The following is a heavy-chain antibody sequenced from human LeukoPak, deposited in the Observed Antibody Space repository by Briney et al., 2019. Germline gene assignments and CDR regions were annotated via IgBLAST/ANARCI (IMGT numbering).Heavy chain of an antibody. CDR2: IKNKADGGTI. CDR3: ARQEARNYYYEGLDY. Sequence: PGGSLRLSCAASGFTFTNAWMNWVRQAPGTGLEWVGRIKNKADGGTIDYAAPVKGRFTIDRDNSKNTVYLQMNSLRPDDTAIYFCARQEARNYYYEGLDYWGQGNLVTVSS. V-gene: IGHV3-15*01. J-gene: IGHJ4*02. D-gene: IGHD3-22*01. CDR1: GFTFTNAW.